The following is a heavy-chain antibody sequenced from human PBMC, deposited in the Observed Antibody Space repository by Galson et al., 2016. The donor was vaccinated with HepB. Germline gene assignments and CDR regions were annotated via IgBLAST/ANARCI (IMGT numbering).Heavy chain of an antibody. V-gene: IGHV3-33*08. CDR1: GFTLSSYG. CDR2: IWYDGSDK. J-gene: IGHJ5*02. Sequence: SLRLSCAAPGFTLSSYGMHWVRQAPGKGLEWVAVIWYDGSDKYYADSVKGRFTISRDNSKNTLYLQMNSLRAEDTAVYYCARGADVITMVRGVAYNWFDPWGQGTLVTVSS. CDR3: ARGADVITMVRGVAYNWFDP. D-gene: IGHD3-10*01.